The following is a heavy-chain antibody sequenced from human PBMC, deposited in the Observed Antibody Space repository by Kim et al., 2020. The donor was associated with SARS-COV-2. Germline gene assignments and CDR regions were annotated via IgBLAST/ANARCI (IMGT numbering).Heavy chain of an antibody. Sequence: GGSLRLSCAASGFTFSSYSMNWVRQAPGKGLEWVSSISSSSSYIYYADSVKGRFTISRDNAKNSLYLQMNSLRAEDTAVYYCARESGRPGSPYFDYWGQGTLVTVSS. J-gene: IGHJ4*02. V-gene: IGHV3-21*01. CDR2: ISSSSSYI. D-gene: IGHD3-3*01. CDR1: GFTFSSYS. CDR3: ARESGRPGSPYFDY.